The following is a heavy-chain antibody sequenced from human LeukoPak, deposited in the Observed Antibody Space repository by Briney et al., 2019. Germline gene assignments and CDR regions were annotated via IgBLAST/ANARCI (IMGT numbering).Heavy chain of an antibody. Sequence: GGSLRLSCAASGFTFSSYAMSWVRQAPGKGLEWVSAITGSGGSTYYADSVKGRFTISRDNSKNTLYLQMNSLRAEDTAVYYCARDRISGWPNWFDPWGQGTLVTVSS. V-gene: IGHV3-23*01. CDR2: ITGSGGST. CDR1: GFTFSSYA. D-gene: IGHD6-19*01. J-gene: IGHJ5*02. CDR3: ARDRISGWPNWFDP.